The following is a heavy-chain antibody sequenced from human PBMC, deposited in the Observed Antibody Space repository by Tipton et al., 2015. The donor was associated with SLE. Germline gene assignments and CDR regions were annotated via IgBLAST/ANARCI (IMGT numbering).Heavy chain of an antibody. V-gene: IGHV4-39*07. Sequence: TLSLTCTVPGGSISSSSYYWGWIRQPPGKGLEWIGSIYYSGSTYYNPSLQSRVTISVDTSKNQFSLKLSSVTAADTAVYYCARRIAAAATGDYFDYWGQGTLVTVSS. D-gene: IGHD6-13*01. J-gene: IGHJ4*02. CDR2: IYYSGST. CDR3: ARRIAAAATGDYFDY. CDR1: GGSISSSSYY.